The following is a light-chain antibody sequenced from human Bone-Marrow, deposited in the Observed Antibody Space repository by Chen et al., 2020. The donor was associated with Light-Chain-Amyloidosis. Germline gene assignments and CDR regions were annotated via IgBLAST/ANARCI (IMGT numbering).Light chain of an antibody. Sequence: SYELTQPTSVSVSPAQTARTTCSGDDFPTKYAYWYQQKPGQAPVLVIHRDTERPSGISERFSGSSSGTTATLTISGVQAEDEADYHCQSADSSGTYEVIFGGGTKLTVL. CDR3: QSADSSGTYEVI. CDR2: RDT. V-gene: IGLV3-25*03. CDR1: DFPTKY. J-gene: IGLJ2*01.